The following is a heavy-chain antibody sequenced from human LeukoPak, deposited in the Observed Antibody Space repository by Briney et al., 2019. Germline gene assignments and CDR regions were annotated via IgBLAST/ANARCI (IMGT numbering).Heavy chain of an antibody. V-gene: IGHV3-7*03. Sequence: GGSLRLSCAASGFTFSSYWMNWARQAPGKGLEWVASIDHNGNVNYYVDSVEGRFTISRDNAKNSLYLQMSNLRAEDTAVYFCARGGGLDVWGQGATVTVSS. J-gene: IGHJ6*02. CDR3: ARGGGLDV. CDR1: GFTFSSYW. D-gene: IGHD3-16*01. CDR2: IDHNGNVN.